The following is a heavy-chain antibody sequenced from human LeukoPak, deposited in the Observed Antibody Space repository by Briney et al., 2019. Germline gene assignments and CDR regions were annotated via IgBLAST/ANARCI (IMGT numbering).Heavy chain of an antibody. D-gene: IGHD4-17*01. Sequence: GGSLKLSCAASGFTFSGSAMHWVRQASGKGLEWLGRIRGKANSYATVSAASVKGRVTISRDDSKDTAYLQMNSLKTEDTAVYYCTRHGDYGDSPADFDYWGQGTLVTVSS. J-gene: IGHJ4*02. V-gene: IGHV3-73*01. CDR3: TRHGDYGDSPADFDY. CDR1: GFTFSGSA. CDR2: IRGKANSYAT.